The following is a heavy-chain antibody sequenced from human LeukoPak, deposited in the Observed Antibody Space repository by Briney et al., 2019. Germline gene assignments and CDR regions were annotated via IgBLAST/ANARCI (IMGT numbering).Heavy chain of an antibody. V-gene: IGHV1-18*01. D-gene: IGHD4/OR15-4a*01. CDR2: ISPYNGKT. J-gene: IGHJ5*02. Sequence: ASVKVSCKASRYSFATYDLSWVRQAPGQGLEWMGWISPYNGKTDYARKFQDRVTMTTDISTTTAYMELTSLTSDDTAVYFCARHPRTIWSPTSDNWFDHWGQGTLVTVSS. CDR3: ARHPRTIWSPTSDNWFDH. CDR1: RYSFATYD.